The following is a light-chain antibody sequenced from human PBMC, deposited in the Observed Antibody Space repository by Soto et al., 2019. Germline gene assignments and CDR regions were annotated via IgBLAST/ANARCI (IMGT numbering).Light chain of an antibody. CDR1: QGINRN. J-gene: IGKJ4*01. CDR3: QQYYTWPVT. CDR2: GAS. V-gene: IGKV3-15*01. Sequence: IVMTQSPATLSVSPGESVTFSCRASQGINRNLAWYQQKPGQAPRLLISGASTGATGIPGRFSGSGSGTEFTLTINSLQSEDSAVYYCQQYYTWPVTFGGGTKVEI.